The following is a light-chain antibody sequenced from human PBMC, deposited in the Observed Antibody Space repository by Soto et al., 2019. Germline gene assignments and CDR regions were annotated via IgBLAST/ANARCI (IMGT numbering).Light chain of an antibody. CDR2: LYT. CDR3: QSYDNIMNGYV. J-gene: IGLJ1*01. V-gene: IGLV1-40*01. CDR1: TSNIGASYD. Sequence: QSVMTQPPSVSRAPGQTVTISCTGSTSNIGASYDVHWYQQLPGSAPNLLIYLYTNRPSVIPNRFSGSRSGTSASLAIFWLKPGDEADYYCQSYDNIMNGYVFGTGTKVTVL.